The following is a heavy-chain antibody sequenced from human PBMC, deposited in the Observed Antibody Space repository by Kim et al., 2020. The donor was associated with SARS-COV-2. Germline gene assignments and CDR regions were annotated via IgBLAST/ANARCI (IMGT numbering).Heavy chain of an antibody. V-gene: IGHV3-64D*09. CDR2: ISSNGGST. CDR3: VQGGRDGYNIGDLGY. CDR1: GFTFSSYA. Sequence: GGSLRLSCSASGFTFSSYAMHWVRQAPGKGLEYVSAISSNGGSTYYADSVKDRFTISRDNSKNTLYLQMSSLRAEDTAVYYCVQGGRDGYNIGDLGYWGQGTLVTVSS. J-gene: IGHJ4*02. D-gene: IGHD5-12*01.